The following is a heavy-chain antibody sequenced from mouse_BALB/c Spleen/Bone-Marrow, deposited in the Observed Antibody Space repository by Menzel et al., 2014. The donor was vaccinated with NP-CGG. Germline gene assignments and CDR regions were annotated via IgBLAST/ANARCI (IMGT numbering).Heavy chain of an antibody. CDR3: TRDYYVIFDY. CDR2: IDPANGST. J-gene: IGHJ2*01. D-gene: IGHD1-1*01. Sequence: DVQLQESGAELVKPGASVKLSCTASGFNIKDTYMHWLKQRPEQGLKWIGRIDPANGSTKYDPRFQGKATITADTSSNTAYLQLSNLTSEDTAVYYSTRDYYVIFDYWGQGTTPTVSS. V-gene: IGHV14-3*02. CDR1: GFNIKDTY.